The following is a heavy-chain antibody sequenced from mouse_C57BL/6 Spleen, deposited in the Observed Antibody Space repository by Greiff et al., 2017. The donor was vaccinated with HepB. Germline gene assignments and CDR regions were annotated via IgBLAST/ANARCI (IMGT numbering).Heavy chain of an antibody. Sequence: VQLQQSGAELVKPGASVKLSCKASGYTFTSYWMHWVKQRPGQGLEWIGMIHPNSGSTNYNEKFKSKATLTADKSSSTAYMQLSSLTSEDSAVYFCARSRSITTVVDWYFDVWGTGTTVTVSS. D-gene: IGHD1-1*01. CDR1: GYTFTSYW. V-gene: IGHV1-64*01. CDR3: ARSRSITTVVDWYFDV. J-gene: IGHJ1*03. CDR2: IHPNSGST.